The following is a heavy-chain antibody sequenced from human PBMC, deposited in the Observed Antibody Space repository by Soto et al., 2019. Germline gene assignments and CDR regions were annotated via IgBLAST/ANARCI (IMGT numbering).Heavy chain of an antibody. CDR2: INHSGST. V-gene: IGHV4-34*01. Sequence: SETLSLTCAVYGGSFSGYYWSWIRQPPGKGLEWIGEINHSGSTNYNPSLKSRVTISVDTSKNQFSLKLNSVTAADTAVYYCARAPLLWFGNIYYYYGMDVWGQGTTVTVSS. CDR3: ARAPLLWFGNIYYYYGMDV. D-gene: IGHD3-10*01. J-gene: IGHJ6*02. CDR1: GGSFSGYY.